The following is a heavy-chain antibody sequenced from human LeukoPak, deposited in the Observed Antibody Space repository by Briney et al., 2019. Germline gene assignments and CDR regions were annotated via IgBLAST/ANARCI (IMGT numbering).Heavy chain of an antibody. D-gene: IGHD3-16*01. CDR2: IYTSGST. CDR3: ARGTQASRLRPNWFDP. J-gene: IGHJ5*02. CDR1: GGSISSYY. Sequence: SETLSLTCTVSGGSISSYYWSWIRQPAGKGLEWIGRIYTSGSTNYNPSLKSRVTMSVDTSKNQFSLKLSAVTAADTAVYYCARGTQASRLRPNWFDPWGQGTLVTVSS. V-gene: IGHV4-4*07.